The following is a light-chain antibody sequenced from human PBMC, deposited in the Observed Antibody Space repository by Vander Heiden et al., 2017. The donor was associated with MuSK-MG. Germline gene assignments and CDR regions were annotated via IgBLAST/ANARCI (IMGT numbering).Light chain of an antibody. CDR2: WAS. CDR1: QSVLYTSNNKNY. V-gene: IGKV4-1*01. Sequence: DIVMPQSPDSLGVSLGEVATIPRKSSQSVLYTSNNKNYLAWYQQKPGQPPTLLIYWASTRQSGVPERFSGSGSGTDFTLTINNLQAEDLAVYSCQQYYSPPFTFGPGTTVEIK. J-gene: IGKJ3*01. CDR3: QQYYSPPFT.